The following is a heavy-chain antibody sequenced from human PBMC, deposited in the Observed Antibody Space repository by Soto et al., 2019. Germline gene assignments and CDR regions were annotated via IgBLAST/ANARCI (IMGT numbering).Heavy chain of an antibody. Sequence: EVQLVESGGGLVQPGGSLRLSCAASGFTFSSYWMSWVRQAPGKGLEWVANIKQDGSEKYYVASVKGRSTISRDNAKNSLYLQMNSLRAEDTAVYYCARELAVAGIYYFDYWGQGTLVTVSS. J-gene: IGHJ4*02. CDR2: IKQDGSEK. CDR3: ARELAVAGIYYFDY. D-gene: IGHD6-19*01. V-gene: IGHV3-7*01. CDR1: GFTFSSYW.